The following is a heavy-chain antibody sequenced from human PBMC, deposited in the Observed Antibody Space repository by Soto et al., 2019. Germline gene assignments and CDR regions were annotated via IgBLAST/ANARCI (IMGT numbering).Heavy chain of an antibody. CDR3: AQVLVEAPPAYYYYHGWYS. D-gene: IGHD2-8*02. Sequence: GGSLRLSCAASGFTFSSYGMHWVRQAPGKGLEWVAVISYDGSNKYYADSVKGRFTISRDNSKNTLYLQMNSLRAEDTAVYYCAQVLVEAPPAYYYYHGWYSWSQETTSTVSS. J-gene: IGHJ6*02. CDR1: GFTFSSYG. V-gene: IGHV3-30*18. CDR2: ISYDGSNK.